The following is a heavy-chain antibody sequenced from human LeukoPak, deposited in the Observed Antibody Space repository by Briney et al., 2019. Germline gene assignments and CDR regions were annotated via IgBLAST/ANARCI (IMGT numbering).Heavy chain of an antibody. D-gene: IGHD3-10*01. CDR3: ARYVVYGSGKYYFDY. CDR2: INYSGST. J-gene: IGHJ4*02. V-gene: IGHV4-39*01. CDR1: GGSVSSTTYF. Sequence: PSETLSLTCTVSGGSVSSTTYFWSWIRQPPGKGLVWIASINYSGSTYYNPSLKSRVTISVDTSENQFSLKLSSVTAADTAVYYCARYVVYGSGKYYFDYWGQGTLVTVSS.